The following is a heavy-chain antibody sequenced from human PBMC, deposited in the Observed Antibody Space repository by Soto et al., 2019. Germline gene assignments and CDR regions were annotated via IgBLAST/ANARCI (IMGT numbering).Heavy chain of an antibody. Sequence: PSETLSLTCTVSGGSISSGDYYWSWIRQPPGKGLEWIGYIYYSGSTYYSPSLKSRVTISVDTSKNQSSLKLSSVTAADTAVYYCARERPDGARLDPWGQGTLVTVSS. J-gene: IGHJ5*02. D-gene: IGHD6-6*01. CDR3: ARERPDGARLDP. CDR2: IYYSGST. V-gene: IGHV4-30-4*01. CDR1: GGSISSGDYY.